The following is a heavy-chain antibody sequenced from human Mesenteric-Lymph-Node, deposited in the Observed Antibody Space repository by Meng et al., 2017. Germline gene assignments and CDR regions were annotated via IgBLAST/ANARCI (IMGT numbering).Heavy chain of an antibody. CDR3: ARDIGGYYDSSGYLTSLDY. Sequence: GGSLRLSCAASGFTFSSYSMNWVRQAPGKGLEWVAVISYDGSNKYYADSVKGRFTISRDNSKNTLYLQMDSLRAEDTAVYYCARDIGGYYDSSGYLTSLDYWGQGTLVTVSS. CDR2: ISYDGSNK. V-gene: IGHV3-30*03. D-gene: IGHD3-22*01. J-gene: IGHJ4*02. CDR1: GFTFSSYS.